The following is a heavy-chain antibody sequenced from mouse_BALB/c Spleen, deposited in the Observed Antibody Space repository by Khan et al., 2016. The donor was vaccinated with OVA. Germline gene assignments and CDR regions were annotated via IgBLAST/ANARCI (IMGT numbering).Heavy chain of an antibody. CDR2: VSTGGGYT. J-gene: IGHJ3*01. Sequence: VQLKESGGDLVKPGGSLKLSCAASGFTFSTYGMSWVRQTPDKRLEWVATVSTGGGYTYYPDSVKGRFTISRDNAKNTLYLQMSSLKSEATAVFYCARLAYYYDSDGFAYWGQGTLVTVSA. CDR3: ARLAYYYDSDGFAY. V-gene: IGHV5-6*01. CDR1: GFTFSTYG. D-gene: IGHD1-1*01.